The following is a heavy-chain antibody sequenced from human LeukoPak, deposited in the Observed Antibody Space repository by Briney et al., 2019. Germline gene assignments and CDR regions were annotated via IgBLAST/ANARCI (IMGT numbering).Heavy chain of an antibody. V-gene: IGHV4-59*12. CDR2: IYYSGST. CDR3: ARDYPIVVVTKPWYFDL. CDR1: GGSISSYY. Sequence: PSETLSLTCTVSGGSISSYYWSWIRQPPGKGLEWIGYIYYSGSTNYNPSLKSRVTISVDTSKNQFSLKLSSVTAADTAVYYCARDYPIVVVTKPWYFDLWGRGTLVTVSS. D-gene: IGHD2-21*02. J-gene: IGHJ2*01.